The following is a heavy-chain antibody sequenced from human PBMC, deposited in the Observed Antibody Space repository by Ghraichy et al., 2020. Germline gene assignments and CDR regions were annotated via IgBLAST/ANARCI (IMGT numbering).Heavy chain of an antibody. V-gene: IGHV3-15*01. J-gene: IGHJ4*02. CDR3: STARGGTYYPGDY. CDR1: GFSFSNAW. CDR2: IKSKTDGGTV. D-gene: IGHD1-26*01. Sequence: GGSLRLSCASSGFSFSNAWMSWVRQAPGKGLEWVGRIKSKTDGGTVDYAAPVKGRFIISRDDSENTLYLQMNSLKTEDTSVYYCSTARGGTYYPGDYWGQGTLVTVSS.